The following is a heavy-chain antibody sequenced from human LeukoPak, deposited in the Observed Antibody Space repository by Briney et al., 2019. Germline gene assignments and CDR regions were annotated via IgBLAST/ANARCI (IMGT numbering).Heavy chain of an antibody. CDR3: ASGLYYYDSSGYYTNWFDP. D-gene: IGHD3-22*01. CDR2: IIPIFGTA. V-gene: IGHV1-69*05. CDR1: GGSFSSYA. J-gene: IGHJ5*02. Sequence: GSSVRVSCKASGGSFSSYAISWVRQAPGQGLEWMGGIIPIFGTANYAQKFQGRVTVTTDESTSTAYMELSSLRSEDTAVYYCASGLYYYDSSGYYTNWFDPWGQGTLVTVSS.